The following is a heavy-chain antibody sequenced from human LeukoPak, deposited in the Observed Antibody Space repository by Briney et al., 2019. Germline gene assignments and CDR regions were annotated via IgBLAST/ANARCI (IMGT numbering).Heavy chain of an antibody. CDR2: ISGSGGST. J-gene: IGHJ4*02. V-gene: IGHV3-23*01. D-gene: IGHD3-22*01. CDR1: GFTFSSYG. CDR3: AKAQSSGIKYYFDY. Sequence: GSLRLSCAASGFTFSSYGMSWVRQAPGKGLEWVSAISGSGGSTYYADSVKGRFTISRDNSKNTLYLQMNSLRAEDTAVYYCAKAQSSGIKYYFDYWGQGTLVTVSS.